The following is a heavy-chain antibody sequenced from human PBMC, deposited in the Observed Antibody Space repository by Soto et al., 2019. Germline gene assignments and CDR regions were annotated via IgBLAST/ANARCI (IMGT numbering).Heavy chain of an antibody. CDR3: ARHSGWELHEIDY. V-gene: IGHV5-10-1*01. CDR1: GYSFTSYW. D-gene: IGHD1-26*01. CDR2: IDPSDSYT. J-gene: IGHJ4*02. Sequence: RGESLKISCKGSGYSFTSYWISWVRQMPGKGLEWMGRIDPSDSYTNYSPSFQGHVTISADKSISTAYLQWSSLKASDTAMYYCARHSGWELHEIDYWGQGTLVTVSS.